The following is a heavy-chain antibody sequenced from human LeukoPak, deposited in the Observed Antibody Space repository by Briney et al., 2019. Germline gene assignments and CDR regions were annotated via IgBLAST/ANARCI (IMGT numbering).Heavy chain of an antibody. Sequence: PSETLSLTCTVSGGSISSYYWSWIRQPPGKGLERIGYIYYCGSTNYNPSLKSRVTISVDTSKNQFSLKLSSVTAADTAVYYCARKVGFGELLYKVGWFDPWGQGTLVTVSS. D-gene: IGHD3-10*01. J-gene: IGHJ5*02. CDR2: IYYCGST. CDR1: GGSISSYY. V-gene: IGHV4-59*01. CDR3: ARKVGFGELLYKVGWFDP.